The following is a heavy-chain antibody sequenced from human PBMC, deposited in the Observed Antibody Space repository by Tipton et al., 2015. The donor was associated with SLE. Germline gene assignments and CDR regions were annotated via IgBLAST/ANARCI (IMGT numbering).Heavy chain of an antibody. CDR1: GGSISSSSYY. Sequence: TLSLTCTVSGGSISSSSYYWGWIRQPPGKGLEWIGSIYYSGSTYYNPSLKSRVTISVDTSKNQFSLKLSSVTAADTAVYFCASDYGESLFEYWGQGAQVTVS. D-gene: IGHD4-17*01. CDR2: IYYSGST. J-gene: IGHJ4*02. V-gene: IGHV4-39*07. CDR3: ASDYGESLFEY.